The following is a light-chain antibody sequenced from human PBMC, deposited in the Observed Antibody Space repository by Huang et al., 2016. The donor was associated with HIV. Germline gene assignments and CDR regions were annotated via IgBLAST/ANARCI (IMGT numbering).Light chain of an antibody. Sequence: DIQMTQSPSSLSASVGERVTISCRASQDISNSLAWYQQKPGKAPKLLLYAAYTLESGVPSRFSGSGSETDYTLTISSLQPEDFATYYCQQYYTSRAFGQGTKVEIK. V-gene: IGKV1-NL1*01. J-gene: IGKJ1*01. CDR2: AAY. CDR1: QDISNS. CDR3: QQYYTSRA.